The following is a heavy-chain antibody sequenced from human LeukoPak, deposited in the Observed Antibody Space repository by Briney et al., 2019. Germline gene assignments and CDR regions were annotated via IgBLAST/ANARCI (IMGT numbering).Heavy chain of an antibody. Sequence: GGSLRLSCEASGFTFSSYWMTWVRQAPGKGLEWVANIKLDGSEKYYVDSVKGRFTISRDNAKNSLYLQMNSLRAEDTAVYYCARGRGVDYWGQGTLVTVSS. CDR3: ARGRGVDY. J-gene: IGHJ4*02. CDR1: GFTFSSYW. V-gene: IGHV3-7*01. CDR2: IKLDGSEK. D-gene: IGHD3-10*01.